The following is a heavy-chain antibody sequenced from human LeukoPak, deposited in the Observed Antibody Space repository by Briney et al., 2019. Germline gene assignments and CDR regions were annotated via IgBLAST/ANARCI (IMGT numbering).Heavy chain of an antibody. D-gene: IGHD6-19*01. CDR1: GFTVSSNY. J-gene: IGHJ4*02. CDR2: IYSGGST. CDR3: AKGYSSGWYYFDY. V-gene: IGHV3-53*01. Sequence: GGSLRLSCAASGFTVSSNYMSWVRQAPGKGLEWVSVIYSGGSTYYADSVKGRFTISRDNSKNTLYLQMNSLRAEDTAIYYCAKGYSSGWYYFDYWGQGTLVTVSS.